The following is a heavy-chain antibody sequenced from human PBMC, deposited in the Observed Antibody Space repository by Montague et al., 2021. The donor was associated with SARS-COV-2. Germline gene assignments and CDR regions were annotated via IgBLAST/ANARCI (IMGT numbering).Heavy chain of an antibody. CDR2: SAYTGST. CDR3: ARAQTTCFIANCVNYFDY. D-gene: IGHD2-2*01. V-gene: IGHV4-59*11. Sequence: SETLSLTCSSQGRGTQAQIGRANVWTPGTSLDRMGYSAYTGSTKYNPSLKSRVTISIDTPKNQFSLKLRSVTAADTAVYFCARAQTTCFIANCVNYFDYWGQGALVTVSS. J-gene: IGHJ4*02. CDR1: GRGTQAQI.